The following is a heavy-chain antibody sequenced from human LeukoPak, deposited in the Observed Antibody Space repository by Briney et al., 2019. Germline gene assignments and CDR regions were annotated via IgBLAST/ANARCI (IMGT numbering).Heavy chain of an antibody. CDR2: INHSGST. J-gene: IGHJ4*02. V-gene: IGHV4-34*01. CDR3: ARFSLPDYYDSSGYARFDY. CDR1: GGSFSGYY. D-gene: IGHD3-22*01. Sequence: SETLSLTCAVYGGSFSGYYWSWIRQPPGKGLEWIGEINHSGSTNYNPSLKSRVTISVDTSKNQFSLKLSSVTAADTAVYYCARFSLPDYYDSSGYARFDYWGQGTLVTVSS.